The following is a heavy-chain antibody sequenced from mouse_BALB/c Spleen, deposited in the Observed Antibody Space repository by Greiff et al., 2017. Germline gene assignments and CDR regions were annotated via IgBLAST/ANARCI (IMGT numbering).Heavy chain of an antibody. Sequence: DVQLVESGPGLVKPSQSLSLTCSVTGYSITSGYYWNWIRQFPGNKLEWMGYISYDGSNNYNPSLKNRISITRDTSKNQFFLKLNSVTTEDTATYYCARDYGNFAYWGQGTLVTVSA. CDR3: ARDYGNFAY. CDR1: GYSITSGYY. CDR2: ISYDGSN. D-gene: IGHD2-1*01. J-gene: IGHJ3*01. V-gene: IGHV3-6*02.